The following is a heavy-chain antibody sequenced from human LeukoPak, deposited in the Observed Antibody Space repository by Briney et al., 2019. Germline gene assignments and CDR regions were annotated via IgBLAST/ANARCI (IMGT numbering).Heavy chain of an antibody. CDR2: INSGGSST. V-gene: IGHV3-74*01. D-gene: IGHD3-22*01. CDR3: AKKYYYDSSAFLRSAFDI. Sequence: GGSLRLSCAASGFTFSSYWMHWVRQVPGKGLVWVSRINSGGSSTSHADSVKGRFTISRDNAKNTLSLQMNSLRAEDTAVYYCAKKYYYDSSAFLRSAFDIWGQGTLVTVSS. J-gene: IGHJ3*02. CDR1: GFTFSSYW.